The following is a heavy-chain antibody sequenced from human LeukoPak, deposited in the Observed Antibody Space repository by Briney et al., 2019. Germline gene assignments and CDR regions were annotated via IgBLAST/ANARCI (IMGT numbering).Heavy chain of an antibody. CDR1: GFTFGSYA. CDR3: AKDRGEYYDFWSGPNWFDP. Sequence: GGSLRLSCAASGFTFGSYAMSWVRQAPGKGLEWVSAISGSGGSTYYADSVKGRFTISRDNSKNTLYLQMNSLRAEDTAVYYCAKDRGEYYDFWSGPNWFDPWGQGTLVTVSS. D-gene: IGHD3-3*01. J-gene: IGHJ5*02. V-gene: IGHV3-23*01. CDR2: ISGSGGST.